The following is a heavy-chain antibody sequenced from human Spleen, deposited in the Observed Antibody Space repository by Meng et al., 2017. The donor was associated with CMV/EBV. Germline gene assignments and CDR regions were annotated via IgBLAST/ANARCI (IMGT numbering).Heavy chain of an antibody. V-gene: IGHV3-23*01. CDR3: ASSMGGDYYYYYGMDV. CDR1: GVTFSNYG. CDR2: ISGSGDIT. Sequence: GESLKISCAASGVTFSNYGMSWVRQAPGKGLEWVSGISGSGDITYYPDSVKGRFTISRDNSKNTLYLQINSLRAEDTAVYYCASSMGGDYYYYYGMDVWGQGTTVTVSS. D-gene: IGHD3-16*01. J-gene: IGHJ6*02.